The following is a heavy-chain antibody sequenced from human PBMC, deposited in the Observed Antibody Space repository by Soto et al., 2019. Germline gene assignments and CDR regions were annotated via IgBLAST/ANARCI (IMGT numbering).Heavy chain of an antibody. CDR1: GGSFSGYY. CDR3: ARVGSHGPITIFGVDYYYYYMDV. J-gene: IGHJ6*03. CDR2: INHSGST. Sequence: PSETMSLTCAVYGGSFSGYYWSWIRQPPGKGLEWIGEINHSGSTNYNPSLKSRVTISVDTSKNQFSLKLSSVTAADTAVYYCARVGSHGPITIFGVDYYYYYMDVWGKGTTVTVSS. D-gene: IGHD3-3*01. V-gene: IGHV4-34*01.